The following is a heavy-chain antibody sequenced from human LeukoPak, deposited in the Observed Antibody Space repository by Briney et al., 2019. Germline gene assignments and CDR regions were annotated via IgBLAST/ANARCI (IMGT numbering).Heavy chain of an antibody. CDR1: GGSINSSY. CDR2: IYYSGST. D-gene: IGHD3-9*01. V-gene: IGHV4-59*01. Sequence: SETLSLTCTVSGGSINSSYWNWIRQPPGKGLEWIGYIYYSGSTTYNPSLKSRVTISVDTSKNQFPLKMRSVTAADTAVYYCARKYYDILIGYTAMDVWGQGTTVTVSS. CDR3: ARKYYDILIGYTAMDV. J-gene: IGHJ6*02.